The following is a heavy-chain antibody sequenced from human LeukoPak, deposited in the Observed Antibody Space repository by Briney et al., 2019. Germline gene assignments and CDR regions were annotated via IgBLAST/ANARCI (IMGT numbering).Heavy chain of an antibody. CDR2: ISSSSSYI. D-gene: IGHD6-13*01. CDR1: GFTFSSYS. J-gene: IGHJ4*02. Sequence: GGSLRLSCAASGFTFSSYSMNWVRQAPGKGLEWVSSISSSSSYIYYADSVKGRFIISRDNAKNSLYLQMNSLRAEDTAVYYCARARSSSLDYWGQGTLVTVSS. V-gene: IGHV3-21*01. CDR3: ARARSSSLDY.